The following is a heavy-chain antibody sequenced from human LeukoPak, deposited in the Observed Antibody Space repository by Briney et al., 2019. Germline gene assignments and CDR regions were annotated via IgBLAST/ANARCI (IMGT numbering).Heavy chain of an antibody. J-gene: IGHJ5*02. V-gene: IGHV3-48*03. CDR1: GFTFSSYE. CDR3: ARLLVATPGVDP. CDR2: ISSSGTTI. Sequence: GGSLRLSCAASGFTFSSYEMHWVRQAPGKGLEWVADISSSGTTIYYADSVKGRFTISRDNAKNSLYLQMNSLRAEDTAVYYCARLLVATPGVDPWGQGALVTVSS. D-gene: IGHD5-12*01.